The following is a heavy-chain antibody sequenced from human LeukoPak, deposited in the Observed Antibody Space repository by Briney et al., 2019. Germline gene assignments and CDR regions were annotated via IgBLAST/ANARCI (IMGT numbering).Heavy chain of an antibody. CDR1: GYTFTSYG. CDR2: ISAYNGNT. CDR3: ARIPRGDGYDRPYYYYMDV. D-gene: IGHD5-12*01. J-gene: IGHJ6*03. V-gene: IGHV1-18*01. Sequence: ASVKVSCKASGYTFTSYGISWVRQAPGQGLEWMGWISAYNGNTNCAQKLQGRVTMTTDTSTSTAYMELRSLRSDDTAVYYCARIPRGDGYDRPYYYYMDVWGKGTTVTISS.